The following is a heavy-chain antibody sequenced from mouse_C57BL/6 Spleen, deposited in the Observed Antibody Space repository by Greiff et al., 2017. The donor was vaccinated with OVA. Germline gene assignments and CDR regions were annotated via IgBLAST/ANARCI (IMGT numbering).Heavy chain of an antibody. Sequence: EVQLQQSGPELVKPGASVKISCKASGYTFTDYYMDWVKQSPGQSLEWIGDINPNNGGTIYNQKFKGKATMTVDKSSSTAYMELRSLTSEDTAVYYCARLGDGYYGAYWGQGTLVTVSA. V-gene: IGHV1-18*01. J-gene: IGHJ3*01. CDR3: ARLGDGYYGAY. CDR2: INPNNGGT. CDR1: GYTFTDYY. D-gene: IGHD2-3*01.